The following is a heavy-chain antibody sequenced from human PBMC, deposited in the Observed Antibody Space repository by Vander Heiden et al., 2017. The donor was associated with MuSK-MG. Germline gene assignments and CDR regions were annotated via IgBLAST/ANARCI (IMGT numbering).Heavy chain of an antibody. V-gene: IGHV1-8*01. J-gene: IGHJ4*02. CDR2: MNPNSGNT. CDR3: ARGLYGGNSHMDF. CDR1: GYTFTTYE. D-gene: IGHD4-17*01. Sequence: QVQLVQSGAEVKKPGAPVKVSCKASGYTFTTYEINWVRQAPGQGLEWMGWMNPNSGNTGYAQKFQGRVTMTRNTSISTADLELSSLTSEDTAVYYCARGLYGGNSHMDFWGQGTLVTVSS.